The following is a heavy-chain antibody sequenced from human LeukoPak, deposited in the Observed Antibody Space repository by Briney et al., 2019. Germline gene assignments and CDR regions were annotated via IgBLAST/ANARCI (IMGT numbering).Heavy chain of an antibody. CDR1: GFTLSSYS. CDR3: ARDEWAGTVAY. CDR2: ISSSSSYI. V-gene: IGHV3-21*01. J-gene: IGHJ4*02. D-gene: IGHD6-19*01. Sequence: GSLRLSCAASGFTLSSYSMNWVRQAPGKGLEWVSSISSSSSYIYYADSVKGRFTISRDNAKNSLYLQMNSLRAEDTAVYYCARDEWAGTVAYWGQGTLVTVSS.